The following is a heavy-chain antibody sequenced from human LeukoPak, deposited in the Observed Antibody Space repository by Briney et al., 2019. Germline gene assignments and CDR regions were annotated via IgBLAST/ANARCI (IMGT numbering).Heavy chain of an antibody. CDR1: GFTFISYG. D-gene: IGHD3-22*01. V-gene: IGHV3-30*06. Sequence: GGCLRLSCSASGFTFISYGIHWDRQAPGKGLEWVALISYDGVNKYYADSVKGRFTISRDNSKNTLYLQMNSLRTEDTAVYYCARSPGYYDSSGYYYDYYCDSWGEGTVVTVSS. CDR2: ISYDGVNK. CDR3: ARSPGYYDSSGYYYDYYCDS. J-gene: IGHJ4*02.